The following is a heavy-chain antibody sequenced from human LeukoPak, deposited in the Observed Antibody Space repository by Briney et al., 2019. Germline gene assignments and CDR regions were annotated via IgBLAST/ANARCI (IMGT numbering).Heavy chain of an antibody. D-gene: IGHD2-2*01. V-gene: IGHV1-69*13. CDR3: ARDCSSTSCFNWFDP. Sequence: SVKVSCKASGGTFSSYAISWVRQAPGQGLEWMGGIIPIFGTANYAQKFQGRVTITADESTSTAYMELSSLRSEDTAVYYCARDCSSTSCFNWFDPWGQGTLVTV. CDR1: GGTFSSYA. CDR2: IIPIFGTA. J-gene: IGHJ5*02.